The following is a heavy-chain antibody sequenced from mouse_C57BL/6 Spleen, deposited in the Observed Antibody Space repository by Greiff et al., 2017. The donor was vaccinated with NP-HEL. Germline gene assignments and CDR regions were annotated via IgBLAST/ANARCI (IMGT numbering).Heavy chain of an antibody. V-gene: IGHV1-69*01. J-gene: IGHJ2*01. CDR3: ARCDYYGSTYFDY. CDR1: GYTFTSYW. D-gene: IGHD1-1*01. Sequence: QVQLQQPGAELVMPGASVKLSCKASGYTFTSYWMHWVKQRPGQGLEWIGEIDPSDSYTNYNQKFKGKSTLTVDKSSSTAYMQLSSLTSEDSAVYYCARCDYYGSTYFDYWRQGTTLTVSS. CDR2: IDPSDSYT.